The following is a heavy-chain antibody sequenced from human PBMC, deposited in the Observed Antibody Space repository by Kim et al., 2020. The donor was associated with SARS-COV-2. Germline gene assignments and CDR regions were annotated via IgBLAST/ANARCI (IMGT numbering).Heavy chain of an antibody. J-gene: IGHJ6*02. CDR2: ISYDGSNK. D-gene: IGHD3-3*01. V-gene: IGHV3-30*18. CDR1: GFTFSSYG. CDR3: AKDPSYYDFWSGYQPDYYYGMDV. Sequence: GGSLRLSCAASGFTFSSYGMHWVRQAPGKGLEWVAVISYDGSNKYYADSVKGRFTISRDNSKNTLYLQMNSLRAEDTAVYYCAKDPSYYDFWSGYQPDYYYGMDVWGQGTTVTVSS.